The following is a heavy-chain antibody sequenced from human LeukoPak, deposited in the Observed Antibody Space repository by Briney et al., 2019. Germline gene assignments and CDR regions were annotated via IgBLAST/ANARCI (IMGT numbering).Heavy chain of an antibody. D-gene: IGHD3-10*01. J-gene: IGHJ4*02. CDR2: IYYSGST. CDR3: ARAPGYYDGSGSSGNYFDY. V-gene: IGHV4-39*01. CDR1: GGSISSSSYY. Sequence: PSETLSLTCTVSGGSISSSSYYWGWIRQPPGKGLEWIGSIYYSGSTYYNPSLKSRITISVDPPKNQFSLMLISVTAADTAVYYCARAPGYYDGSGSSGNYFDYWGPGTLVTVSS.